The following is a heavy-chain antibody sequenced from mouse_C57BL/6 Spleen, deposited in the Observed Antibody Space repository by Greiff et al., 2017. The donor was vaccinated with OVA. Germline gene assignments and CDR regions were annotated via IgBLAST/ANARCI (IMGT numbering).Heavy chain of an antibody. Sequence: QVQLQQPGAELVKPGASVKMSCKASGYTFTSYWITWVKQRPGQGLEWIGDIYPGSGSTNYNETFKSKATLTVDTSSSTAYMQLSSLTSEDSAVYYCARAGDGYYGEGDYYAMDYWGQGTSVTVSS. CDR3: ARAGDGYYGEGDYYAMDY. CDR1: GYTFTSYW. CDR2: IYPGSGST. J-gene: IGHJ4*01. V-gene: IGHV1-55*01. D-gene: IGHD2-3*01.